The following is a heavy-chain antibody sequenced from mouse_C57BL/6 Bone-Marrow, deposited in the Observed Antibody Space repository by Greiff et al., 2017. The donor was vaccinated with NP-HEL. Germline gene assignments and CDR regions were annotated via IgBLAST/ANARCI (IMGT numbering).Heavy chain of an antibody. CDR2: IDPSDSYT. CDR3: ASPLWEGWYFDV. CDR1: GYTFTSYW. D-gene: IGHD1-1*02. J-gene: IGHJ1*03. V-gene: IGHV1-50*01. Sequence: QVQLQQPGAELVKPGASVKLSCKASGYTFTSYWMQWVKQRPGQGLEWIGEIDPSDSYTNYNQKFKGKATLTVDTSSSTAYMQLSSLTSEDSAVYYCASPLWEGWYFDVWGTGTTVTVSS.